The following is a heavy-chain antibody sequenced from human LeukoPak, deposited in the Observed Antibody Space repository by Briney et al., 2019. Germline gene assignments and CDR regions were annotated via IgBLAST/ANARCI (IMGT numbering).Heavy chain of an antibody. CDR3: ARNPTAAGKAYYYYYMDV. Sequence: SVKVSCKASGGTFSSYAISWVRQAPGQGLEWMGGIIPIFGTANYAQKFQGRATITTDESTSTAYMELSSLRSEDTAVYYCARNPTAAGKAYYYYYMDVWGKGTTVTVSS. CDR2: IIPIFGTA. V-gene: IGHV1-69*05. CDR1: GGTFSSYA. D-gene: IGHD6-13*01. J-gene: IGHJ6*03.